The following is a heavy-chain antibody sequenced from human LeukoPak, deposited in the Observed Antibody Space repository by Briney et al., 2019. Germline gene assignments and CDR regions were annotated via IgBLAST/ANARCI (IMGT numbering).Heavy chain of an antibody. J-gene: IGHJ5*02. CDR2: INHSGST. CDR3: ARGLLGYCSSTSCGGCWFDP. D-gene: IGHD2-2*01. CDR1: GGSFSGYY. Sequence: SETLSLTCAVYGGSFSGYYWSWIRQPPGKGLEWIGEINHSGSTNYNPSFKSRVTISVDTSKNQFSLKLSSVTAADTAVYYCARGLLGYCSSTSCGGCWFDPWGQGTLVTVSS. V-gene: IGHV4-34*01.